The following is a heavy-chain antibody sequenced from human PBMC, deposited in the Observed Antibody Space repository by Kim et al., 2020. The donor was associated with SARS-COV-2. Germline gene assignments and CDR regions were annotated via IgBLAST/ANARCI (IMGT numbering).Heavy chain of an antibody. Sequence: GGSLRLSCAASGFTFSSYWMSWVRQAPGKGLEWVANIKQDGSEKYYVDSVKGRFTISRDNAKNSLYLQMNSLRAEDTAVYYCARGGGDYYDSSGSFDYWGQGTLVTVSS. CDR3: ARGGGDYYDSSGSFDY. CDR1: GFTFSSYW. CDR2: IKQDGSEK. J-gene: IGHJ4*02. D-gene: IGHD3-22*01. V-gene: IGHV3-7*01.